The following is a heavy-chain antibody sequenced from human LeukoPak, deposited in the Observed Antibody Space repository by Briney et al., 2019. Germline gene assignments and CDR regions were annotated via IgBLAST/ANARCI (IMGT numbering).Heavy chain of an antibody. V-gene: IGHV3-30*14. CDR1: GFTFSSYA. CDR2: ISYDGSNK. D-gene: IGHD5-12*01. J-gene: IGHJ4*02. Sequence: GGSLRLSCAASGFTFSSYAMHWVRQAPGKGLEWVAVISYDGSNKYYADSVKGRFTISRDNSKNTLYLQMGSLRAEDMTVYYCARGLGGYQVDYWGQGTLVTVSP. CDR3: ARGLGGYQVDY.